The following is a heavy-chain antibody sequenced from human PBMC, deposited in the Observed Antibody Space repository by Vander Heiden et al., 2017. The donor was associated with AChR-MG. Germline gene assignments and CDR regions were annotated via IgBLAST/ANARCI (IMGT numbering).Heavy chain of an antibody. Sequence: EVQLVESGGGLVQPGRSLRLSCAASGFPVDDYAMHWVRQAPGKGLEWVSGISWNSGSIGYADSVKGRFTISRDNAKNSLYLQMNSLRAEDTALYYCAKLSRDGYKVFDYWGQGTLVTVSS. D-gene: IGHD5-12*01. CDR1: GFPVDDYA. CDR3: AKLSRDGYKVFDY. CDR2: ISWNSGSI. V-gene: IGHV3-9*01. J-gene: IGHJ4*02.